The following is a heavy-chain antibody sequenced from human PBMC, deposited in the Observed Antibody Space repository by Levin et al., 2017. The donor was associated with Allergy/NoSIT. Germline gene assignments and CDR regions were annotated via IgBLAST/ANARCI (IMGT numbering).Heavy chain of an antibody. CDR1: GGSVSSGSYY. D-gene: IGHD2-2*01. J-gene: IGHJ5*02. CDR3: ARELSSSKSRFDP. CDR2: IYYSGST. V-gene: IGHV4-61*01. Sequence: TGGSLRLSCTVSGGSVSSGSYYWSWIRQPPGKGLEWIGYIYYSGSTNYNPSLKSRVTISVDTSKNQFSLKLSSVTAADTAVYYCARELSSSKSRFDPWGQGTLVTVSS.